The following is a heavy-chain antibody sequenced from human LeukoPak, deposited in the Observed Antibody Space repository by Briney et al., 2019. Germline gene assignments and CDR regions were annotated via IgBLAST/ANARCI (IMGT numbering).Heavy chain of an antibody. J-gene: IGHJ4*02. Sequence: SETLSLTCTVSGGSVSNYYWSWVRQPPGKGLVWIGYIYYSGTTSYNPSLKSRLTISVDTSKNQFSLKLSSVTAADTAVYYCARDLGSGKYYSYFDYWGQGTLVTVSS. CDR1: GGSVSNYY. CDR3: ARDLGSGKYYSYFDY. V-gene: IGHV4-59*02. CDR2: IYYSGTT. D-gene: IGHD1-26*01.